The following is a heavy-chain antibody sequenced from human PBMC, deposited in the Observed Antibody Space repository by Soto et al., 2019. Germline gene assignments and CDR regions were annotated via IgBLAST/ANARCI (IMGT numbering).Heavy chain of an antibody. Sequence: PSVKVSCKASGGTFSSYAISWVRQAPGQGLEWMGGIIPIFGTANYAQKFQGRVTITADESTSTAYMELSSLRSEDTAVYYCAKGVPSTVNFDYWGQGTLVTVSS. D-gene: IGHD4-17*01. CDR1: GGTFSSYA. CDR3: AKGVPSTVNFDY. J-gene: IGHJ4*02. CDR2: IIPIFGTA. V-gene: IGHV1-69*01.